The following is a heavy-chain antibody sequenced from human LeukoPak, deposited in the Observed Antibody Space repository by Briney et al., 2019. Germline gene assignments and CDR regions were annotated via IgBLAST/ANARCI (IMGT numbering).Heavy chain of an antibody. CDR2: IYYSGSN. J-gene: IGHJ3*02. Sequence: SETLSLTCTVSGGSISSYYWSWIRQPPGKGLEWIGYIYYSGSNSYNPSLKRRVTISVDTSKKQFSLKLSSVTAADTAFYYCARYIVSYPHDAFDIWGQGTMVTVSS. CDR3: ARYIVSYPHDAFDI. CDR1: GGSISSYY. D-gene: IGHD1-26*01. V-gene: IGHV4-59*01.